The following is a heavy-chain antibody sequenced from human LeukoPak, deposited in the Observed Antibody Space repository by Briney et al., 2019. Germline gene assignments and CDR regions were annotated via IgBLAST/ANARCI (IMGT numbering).Heavy chain of an antibody. CDR3: ALTDLSSWYWGFDY. V-gene: IGHV3-9*01. D-gene: IGHD6-13*01. CDR2: ISWNSGSI. CDR1: GFTFDDYA. Sequence: PGGSLRLSCAASGFTFDDYAMHWVRQAPGKGLEWVSGISWNSGSIGYADSVKGRFTISRDNAKNSLYLQMNSLRAEDTALYYCALTDLSSWYWGFDYWGQGTLVTVSS. J-gene: IGHJ4*02.